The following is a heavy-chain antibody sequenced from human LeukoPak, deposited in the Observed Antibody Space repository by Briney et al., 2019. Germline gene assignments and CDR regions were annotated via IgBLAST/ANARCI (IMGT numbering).Heavy chain of an antibody. CDR2: IKQDGSEK. Sequence: GGSLRLSCAASGFTFSSYWMSWVRQAPGKGLEWVANIKQDGSEKYYVDSVKGRFTISRDNAKNSLYLQMNSLRAEDTAVYYCARVSINDYYDSSGYPSILYYFDYWGQGTLVTVSS. V-gene: IGHV3-7*01. CDR1: GFTFSSYW. J-gene: IGHJ4*02. CDR3: ARVSINDYYDSSGYPSILYYFDY. D-gene: IGHD3-22*01.